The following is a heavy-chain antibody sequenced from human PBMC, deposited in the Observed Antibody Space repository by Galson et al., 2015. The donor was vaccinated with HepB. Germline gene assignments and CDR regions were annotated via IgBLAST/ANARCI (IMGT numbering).Heavy chain of an antibody. CDR2: IKEDGSVT. CDR1: GFTLFTTHW. CDR3: VTGGLWFGY. J-gene: IGHJ5*01. D-gene: IGHD3-16*01. V-gene: IGHV3-7*01. Sequence: SLRISCAGSGFTLFTTHWMSWVRQAPGKGLEWVAKIKEDGSVTYYVDSVKGRFTISRDNAKSSLFLQMNSLTPEDTAVYYCVTGGLWFGYWGQGALVTVSS.